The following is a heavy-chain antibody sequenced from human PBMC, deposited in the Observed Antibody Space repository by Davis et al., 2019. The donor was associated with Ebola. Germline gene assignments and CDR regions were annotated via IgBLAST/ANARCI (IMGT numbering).Heavy chain of an antibody. CDR1: GYSISSSYY. V-gene: IGHV4-38-2*01. CDR2: IYYSGST. Sequence: PSETLSLTCAVSGYSISSSYYWGWIRQPPGKGLEWIGSIYYSGSTYYNPSLKSRVTISVDTSKNQFSLTLSSVTAADTAVYYCASPSSGYYYDSSGYYSRAEYFQHWGQGTLVTVSS. CDR3: ASPSSGYYYDSSGYYSRAEYFQH. D-gene: IGHD3-22*01. J-gene: IGHJ1*01.